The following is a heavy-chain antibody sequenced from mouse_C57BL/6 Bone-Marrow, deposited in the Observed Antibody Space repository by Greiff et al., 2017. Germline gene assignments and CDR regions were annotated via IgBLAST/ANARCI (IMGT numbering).Heavy chain of an antibody. V-gene: IGHV1-82*01. CDR2: IYPGDGDT. CDR3: AVYYGYDFDY. CDR1: GYAFSSSW. D-gene: IGHD2-2*01. Sequence: QVQLKESGPELVKPGASVKISCKASGYAFSSSWMNWVKQRPGKGLEWIGRIYPGDGDTNYNGKFKGKATLTADKSSSTAYMQLSSLTSEDSAVYFCAVYYGYDFDYWGQGTTLTVSS. J-gene: IGHJ2*01.